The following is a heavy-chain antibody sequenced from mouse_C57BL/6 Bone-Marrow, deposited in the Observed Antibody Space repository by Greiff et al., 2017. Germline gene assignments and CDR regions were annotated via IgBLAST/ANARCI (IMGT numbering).Heavy chain of an antibody. D-gene: IGHD2-13*01. CDR2: IWSGGST. J-gene: IGHJ4*01. CDR1: GFSLTSYG. Sequence: VQLKESGPGLVQPSQSLSITCTVSGFSLTSYGVHWVRQSPGKGLEWLGVIWSGGSTDYNAAFISRLSISKDNSKSQVFFKMNSLQADDTAIYYCARVGDYEDAMDYWGQGTSVTVSS. V-gene: IGHV2-2*01. CDR3: ARVGDYEDAMDY.